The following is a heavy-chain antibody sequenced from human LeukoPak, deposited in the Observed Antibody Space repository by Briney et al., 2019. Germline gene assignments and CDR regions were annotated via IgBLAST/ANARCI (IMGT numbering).Heavy chain of an antibody. V-gene: IGHV3-30*18. J-gene: IGHJ4*02. D-gene: IGHD6-19*01. CDR1: GFTFSSYA. CDR3: AKGESNGWYVSY. Sequence: GGSLRLSCAASGFTFSSYAMHWVRQAPGKGLEWLAVISYDGSDKYYADSVKGRFTLSRDNSKNTLYLQMNSLRDEDTAVYYCAKGESNGWYVSYWGQGTLVTVSS. CDR2: ISYDGSDK.